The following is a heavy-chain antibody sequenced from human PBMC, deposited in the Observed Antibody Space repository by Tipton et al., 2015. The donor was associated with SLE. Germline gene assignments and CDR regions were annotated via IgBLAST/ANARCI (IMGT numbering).Heavy chain of an antibody. J-gene: IGHJ4*02. CDR1: GYTFTGSY. V-gene: IGHV1-2*06. CDR2: INPNSGGT. D-gene: IGHD5-12*01. Sequence: QVQLVQSGAEVKKPGASVKVSCKASGYTFTGSYMHWMRQAPRQGLEWMGRINPNSGGTNYAQKFQGRFTMTRDTSISTAYMELSRLRSDDTAVYYGASPRGGGYSGYDPFDYGGQGTLVTVSS. CDR3: ASPRGGGYSGYDPFDY.